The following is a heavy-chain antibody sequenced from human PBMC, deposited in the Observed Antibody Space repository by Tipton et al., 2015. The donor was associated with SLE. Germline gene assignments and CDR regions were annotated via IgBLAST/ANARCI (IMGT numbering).Heavy chain of an antibody. D-gene: IGHD1-1*01. Sequence: TLYLTCAVYGGSFSGYYWSWIRQPPGKGLEWIGEINHSGSTNYNASLKSRVTISVETSKNQFSLKLSSVTAADTAVYYCARADLNWNYFDYWGQGTLVTVSS. CDR1: GGSFSGYY. J-gene: IGHJ4*02. CDR2: INHSGST. V-gene: IGHV4-34*01. CDR3: ARADLNWNYFDY.